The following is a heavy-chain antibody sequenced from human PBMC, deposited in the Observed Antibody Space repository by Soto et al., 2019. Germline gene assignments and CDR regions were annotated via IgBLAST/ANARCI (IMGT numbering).Heavy chain of an antibody. D-gene: IGHD2-21*01. CDR2: INPNSGGT. V-gene: IGHV1-2*04. J-gene: IGHJ6*02. CDR1: GYSFTGYY. CDR3: GREFYHRSSYFYCCGAPRSRISV. Sequence: GASVKVSCKASGYSFTGYYMHWVRQAPGQGLEWMGWINPNSGGTNYAQKFQGWVTMTRDTSISTAYMELSRLRADDTAVYDWGREFYHRSSYFYCCGAPRSRISVSAQRSSVPVSS.